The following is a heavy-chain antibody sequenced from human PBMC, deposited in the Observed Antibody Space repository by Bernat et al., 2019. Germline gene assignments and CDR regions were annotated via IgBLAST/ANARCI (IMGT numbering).Heavy chain of an antibody. CDR1: GYSTSSVYY. CDR3: ARVASSSYGNYYYYYYMDV. CDR2: FYHGGST. V-gene: IGHV4-38-2*01. D-gene: IGHD6-6*01. Sequence: QVQLQESGPGLVKPSETLSLTCAVSGYSTSSVYYWGWIRQPPGKGLEWRGNFYHGGSTYYNPSLKCRVTVSVDTSKNQFSLKLSSVTAADTAVYYCARVASSSYGNYYYYYYMDVWGKGTTVTVSS. J-gene: IGHJ6*03.